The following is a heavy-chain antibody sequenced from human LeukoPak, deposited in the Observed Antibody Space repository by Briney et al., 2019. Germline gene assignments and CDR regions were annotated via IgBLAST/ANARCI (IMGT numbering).Heavy chain of an antibody. CDR3: ARHTYYYDSSGYWDY. CDR2: IYYSGST. J-gene: IGHJ4*02. V-gene: IGHV4-30-4*07. D-gene: IGHD3-22*01. Sequence: SQTLSLTCAVSGGSISSGGYSWSWIRQPSGKGLEWIGYIYYSGSTNYNPSLKSRVTISVDTSKNQFSLKLGSVTAADTAVYYCARHTYYYDSSGYWDYWGQGTLVTVSS. CDR1: GGSISSGGYS.